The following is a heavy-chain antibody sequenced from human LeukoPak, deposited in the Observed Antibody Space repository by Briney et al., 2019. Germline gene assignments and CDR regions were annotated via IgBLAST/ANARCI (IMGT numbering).Heavy chain of an antibody. CDR1: GGSISSYY. CDR2: IYYSGST. CDR3: ARDRSYYDSSGYYDYYYYYGMDV. J-gene: IGHJ6*02. V-gene: IGHV4-59*01. D-gene: IGHD3-22*01. Sequence: PSETLSLTCTVSGGSISSYYWSWLRQPPGKGLEWIGYIYYSGSTNYNPSLKSRVTISVDTSKNQFSLKLSSVTAADTAVYYCARDRSYYDSSGYYDYYYYYGMDVWGQGTTVTVSS.